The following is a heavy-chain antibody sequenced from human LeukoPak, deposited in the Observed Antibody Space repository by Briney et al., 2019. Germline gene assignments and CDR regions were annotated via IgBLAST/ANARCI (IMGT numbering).Heavy chain of an antibody. V-gene: IGHV4-34*01. CDR1: DGSLSGYF. CDR3: AGLGYSSWAFDY. D-gene: IGHD6-13*01. Sequence: PSETLSLTCAVYDGSLSGYFWTWIRQPPGKGLEWIGEINDSGSTTYNPSLKSRVSISIDRSKNQFSLKLSSVTAADTAVYYCAGLGYSSWAFDYWGQGPLVTVSS. J-gene: IGHJ4*02. CDR2: INDSGST.